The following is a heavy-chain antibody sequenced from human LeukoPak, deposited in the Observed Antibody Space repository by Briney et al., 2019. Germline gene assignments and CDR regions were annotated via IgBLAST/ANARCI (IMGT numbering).Heavy chain of an antibody. V-gene: IGHV1-2*02. CDR2: INPNSGGT. Sequence: ASVKVSCKASGYTFTGYYMHWVRQAPGQGLEWMGWINPNSGGTNYAQKFQGRVTMTRDTSISTAYMELSRLRSDDTAVYYCARDRGSNGYYGMDVWGQGTTVTVSS. CDR1: GYTFTGYY. D-gene: IGHD3-16*01. J-gene: IGHJ6*02. CDR3: ARDRGSNGYYGMDV.